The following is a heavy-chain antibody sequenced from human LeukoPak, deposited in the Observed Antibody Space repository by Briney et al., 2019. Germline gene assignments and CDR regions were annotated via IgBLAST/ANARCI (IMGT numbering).Heavy chain of an antibody. V-gene: IGHV4-59*01. CDR3: ARGRGAGYDSEDY. CDR2: IYYSGST. Sequence: SETLSLTYTVSGGSISSYYWSWIRQPPGKGLEWIGYIYYSGSTNYNPSLKSRVTISVDTSRNQFSLKLSSVTAADTAVYYCARGRGAGYDSEDYWGQGTLVTVSS. J-gene: IGHJ4*02. D-gene: IGHD5-12*01. CDR1: GGSISSYY.